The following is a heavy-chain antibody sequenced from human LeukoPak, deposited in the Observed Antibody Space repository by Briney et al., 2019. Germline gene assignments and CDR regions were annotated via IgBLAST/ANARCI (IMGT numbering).Heavy chain of an antibody. CDR1: GFTFSSYE. CDR3: ARGCSGGSCYESKFDP. Sequence: PGGSLRLSCAASGFTFSSYEMNWVRQAPGKGLEWASYISSSGSTIYYADSVKGRFTISRDNARNSLYLQMNSLRAEDTAVYYCARGCSGGSCYESKFDPWGQGTLVTVSS. V-gene: IGHV3-48*03. D-gene: IGHD2-15*01. J-gene: IGHJ5*02. CDR2: ISSSGSTI.